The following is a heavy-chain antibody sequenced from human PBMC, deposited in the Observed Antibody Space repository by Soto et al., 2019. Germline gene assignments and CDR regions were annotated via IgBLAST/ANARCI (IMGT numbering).Heavy chain of an antibody. Sequence: SETLSLTCTVSGGSISAYYWSWIRQPPGKRLEWIGYIYNSGSTDYNPSLKSRVTISVDTSENHFSLKLSSVTAADTAVYYCARAPQDWFYFDYWGQGTLVTVSS. CDR3: ARAPQDWFYFDY. CDR1: GGSISAYY. D-gene: IGHD3-9*01. V-gene: IGHV4-59*01. CDR2: IYNSGST. J-gene: IGHJ4*02.